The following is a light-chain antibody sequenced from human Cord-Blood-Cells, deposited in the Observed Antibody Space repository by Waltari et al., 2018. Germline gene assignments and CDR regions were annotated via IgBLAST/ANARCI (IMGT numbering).Light chain of an antibody. J-gene: IGKJ3*01. V-gene: IGKV3D-15*01. CDR2: GAS. Sequence: EIVMTQSPATLSVSPGERATLSGRASQSVSSNLAWYQQKPGQAPRLLIYGASTRATGIPARFSGSGSGTEFTLTISSLQSEDFAVYYCKQYNNWPPFTFGPGTKVDIK. CDR3: KQYNNWPPFT. CDR1: QSVSSN.